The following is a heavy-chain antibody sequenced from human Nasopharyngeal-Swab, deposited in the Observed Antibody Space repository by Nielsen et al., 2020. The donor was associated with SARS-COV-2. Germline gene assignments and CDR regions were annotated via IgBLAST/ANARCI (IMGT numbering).Heavy chain of an antibody. Sequence: ASVKVSCKASGYTFTGDYMHWVRQAPGQGLEWMGRINPNSGGTNYAQKFQGRVTMTRDTSISITYMELSRLRPDDTAVYYCAREQYSNNWYTGGGVEFWGQGTLVTVSP. V-gene: IGHV1-2*06. CDR2: INPNSGGT. D-gene: IGHD6-13*01. CDR1: GYTFTGDY. CDR3: AREQYSNNWYTGGGVEF. J-gene: IGHJ4*02.